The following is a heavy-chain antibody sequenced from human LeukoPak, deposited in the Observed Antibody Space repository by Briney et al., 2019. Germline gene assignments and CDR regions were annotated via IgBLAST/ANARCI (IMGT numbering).Heavy chain of an antibody. CDR2: INSDGSST. D-gene: IGHD3-22*01. CDR3: ARSPYYYDSSGYLYYFDY. J-gene: IGHJ4*02. CDR1: GFTFSSYW. V-gene: IGHV3-74*01. Sequence: GGSLRLSCAASGFTFSSYWMHWVRQAPGKGPVWVSRINSDGSSTSYADSVKGRFTISRDNAKNTLYLQMNSLRAEDTAVYYCARSPYYYDSSGYLYYFDYWGQGTLVTVSS.